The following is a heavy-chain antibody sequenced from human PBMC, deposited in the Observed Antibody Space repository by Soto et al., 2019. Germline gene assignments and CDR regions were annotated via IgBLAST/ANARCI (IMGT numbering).Heavy chain of an antibody. CDR1: AVTFTGFG. J-gene: IGHJ4*02. V-gene: IGHV3-30*02. Sequence: GGSLRLSCAASAVTFTGFGMHWVRQAPGKGLEWVAVIRFDGSNTYYADSVKGRFTISRDNPKNMLYLQMYYCARDGVGTTTKFGYFAYWGLEPLVPVSS. CDR2: IRFDGSNT. D-gene: IGHD1-26*01. CDR3: FGYFAY.